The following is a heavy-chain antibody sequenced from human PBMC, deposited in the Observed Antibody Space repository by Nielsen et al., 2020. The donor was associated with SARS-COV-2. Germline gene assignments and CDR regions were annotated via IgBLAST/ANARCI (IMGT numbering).Heavy chain of an antibody. CDR1: GDSMSSSDYY. V-gene: IGHV4-39*01. CDR2: IYYSGIT. CDR3: ARLNRRILTPLALASLRFDF. Sequence: SETLSLTCNVSGDSMSSSDYYWAFHRQPPGRGLEWVGSIYYSGITYYNPSLKSRVTVSVDTSKNQFSLRLNSVTAADTAVYYCARLNRRILTPLALASLRFDFWGQGALVTVSS. J-gene: IGHJ4*02. D-gene: IGHD3-3*02.